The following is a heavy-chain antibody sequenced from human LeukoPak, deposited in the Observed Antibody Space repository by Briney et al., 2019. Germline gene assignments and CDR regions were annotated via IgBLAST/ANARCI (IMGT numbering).Heavy chain of an antibody. Sequence: ASVKVSCKASGYTFTGYYIHWVRQAPGQGLEWMGWINPKSGGTNYVQKFQGRVTMTSDRSISTAYMDLSSLISDDTAVYFCARGGRGATFDVWGQGTMVTVSS. J-gene: IGHJ3*01. V-gene: IGHV1-2*02. CDR1: GYTFTGYY. CDR3: ARGGRGATFDV. D-gene: IGHD1-26*01. CDR2: INPKSGGT.